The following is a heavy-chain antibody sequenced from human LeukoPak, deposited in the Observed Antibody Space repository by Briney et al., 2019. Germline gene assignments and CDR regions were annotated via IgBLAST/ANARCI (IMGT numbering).Heavy chain of an antibody. J-gene: IGHJ4*02. V-gene: IGHV1-2*02. CDR3: ARDRGSQVRGVRIDY. CDR1: GYTFTGYY. D-gene: IGHD3-10*01. Sequence: ASVKVSCKASGYTFTGYYMHWVRQAPGQGLEWMGWINPNSGGTNYAQKVQGRVTMTRDTSISTAYMELSRLRSDDTAVYYCARDRGSQVRGVRIDYWGQGTLVTVSS. CDR2: INPNSGGT.